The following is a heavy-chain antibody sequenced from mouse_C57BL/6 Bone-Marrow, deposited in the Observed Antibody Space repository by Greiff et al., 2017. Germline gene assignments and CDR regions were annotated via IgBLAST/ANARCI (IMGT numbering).Heavy chain of an antibody. V-gene: IGHV1-81*01. CDR3: ARRTYHRGFAY. CDR1: GYTFTSYG. D-gene: IGHD2-12*01. J-gene: IGHJ3*01. Sequence: QVHVKQSGAELARPGASVKLSCKASGYTFTSYGISWVKQRTGQGLEWIGEIYPRSGNTYYNEKFKGKATLTAEKSSSTAYMELRSLTSEDSAVYFCARRTYHRGFAYWGQGTLVTVSA. CDR2: IYPRSGNT.